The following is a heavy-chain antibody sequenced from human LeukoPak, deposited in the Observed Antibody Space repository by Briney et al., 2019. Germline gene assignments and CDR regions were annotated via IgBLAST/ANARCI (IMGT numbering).Heavy chain of an antibody. V-gene: IGHV3-23*01. CDR3: ASRGGEGYTAMVLY. CDR1: GFTFSSYA. D-gene: IGHD5-18*01. CDR2: ISTSGDFT. J-gene: IGHJ4*02. Sequence: PGGSLRLSCATSGFTFSSYAMNWVRQAPGKGLECVSFISTSGDFTYYAASVKGRFTISRDNSKNTLYLQMNSLRTEDTAVYYCASRGGEGYTAMVLYWGQGTVVTVSS.